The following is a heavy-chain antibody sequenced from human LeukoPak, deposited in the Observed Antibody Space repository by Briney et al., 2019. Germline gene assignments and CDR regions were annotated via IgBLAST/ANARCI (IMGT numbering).Heavy chain of an antibody. J-gene: IGHJ4*02. D-gene: IGHD6-13*01. V-gene: IGHV1-2*04. CDR2: INPNSGGT. CDR3: AGDPWYRRSRYLFEF. CDR1: GYTFTGYY. Sequence: GASVKVSCKASGYTFTGYYMHWVRQAPGQGLERMGWINPNSGGTNYAQKFQGWVTMTRDTSISTAYMELSRLRSDDTAVYYWAGDPWYRRSRYLFEFWGQGTLDTVLS.